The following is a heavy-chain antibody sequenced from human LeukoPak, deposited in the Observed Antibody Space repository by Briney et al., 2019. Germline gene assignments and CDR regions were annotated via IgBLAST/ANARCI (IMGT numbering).Heavy chain of an antibody. Sequence: PGGSLRLSCAASGFTLSSYWMHWVRQAPGKGLVWVSRINSDGSTTNYADSVKGRFTISRDNAKNTLYLEMNSLRDEDTAMYYCATVNVPATSYWGQGTLVTVSS. CDR2: INSDGSTT. CDR1: GFTLSSYW. CDR3: ATVNVPATSY. J-gene: IGHJ4*02. D-gene: IGHD2-15*01. V-gene: IGHV3-74*01.